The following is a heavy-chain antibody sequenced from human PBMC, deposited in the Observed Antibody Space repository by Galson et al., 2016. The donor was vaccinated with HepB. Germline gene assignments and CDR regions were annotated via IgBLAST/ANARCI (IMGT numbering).Heavy chain of an antibody. J-gene: IGHJ4*02. V-gene: IGHV3-23*01. CDR3: AKSGFFGELDY. CDR2: ISGSGGSI. Sequence: SLRLSCAASGFSFSTYGMSCVRQAPGKGLEWVRGISGSGGSIYSADSARGRFTISRDHSKNTQFSRMNSVGVEDTAVYFCAKSGFFGELDYWGQGNLVTVSS. CDR1: GFSFSTYG. D-gene: IGHD3-10*01.